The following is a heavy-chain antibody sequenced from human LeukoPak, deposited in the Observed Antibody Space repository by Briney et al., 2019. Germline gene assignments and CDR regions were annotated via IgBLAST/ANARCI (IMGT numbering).Heavy chain of an antibody. D-gene: IGHD3-10*01. CDR2: ISSSSSYI. V-gene: IGHV3-21*04. Sequence: GGSLRLSCAASGFTFSSYSMNWVRQAPGKGLEWVSSISSSSSYIYYADSVKGRFTISRDNSKNTVYLEVISPTAEDTAVYYCAKDDAWLRFGEWSQGTLVTVSS. CDR3: AKDDAWLRFGE. J-gene: IGHJ4*02. CDR1: GFTFSSYS.